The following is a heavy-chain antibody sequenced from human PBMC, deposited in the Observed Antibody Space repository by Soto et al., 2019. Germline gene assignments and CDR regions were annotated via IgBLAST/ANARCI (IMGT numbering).Heavy chain of an antibody. D-gene: IGHD2-21*01. J-gene: IGHJ4*02. V-gene: IGHV4-34*01. CDR1: GGSFSGYY. Sequence: QVQLQQGGAGLLKPSETLSLTCAVYGGSFSGYYWSWIRQPPGKGLEWIGGINHSGSTNYNPSLKSRVTISVDTSKNQFSLKLSSVTAADTAVYYCVRGKEGCGGDCYVFDYWGQGTLVTVSS. CDR3: VRGKEGCGGDCYVFDY. CDR2: INHSGST.